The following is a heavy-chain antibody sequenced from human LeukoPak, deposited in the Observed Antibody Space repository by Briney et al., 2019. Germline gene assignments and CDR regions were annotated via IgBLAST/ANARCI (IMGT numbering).Heavy chain of an antibody. CDR2: ISYDGSNK. CDR3: AKRRAAALYYFDY. CDR1: GFTFSSYG. V-gene: IGHV3-30*18. Sequence: GRSLRLSCAASGFTFSSYGMHWVRQAPGKGQEWVAVISYDGSNKYYADSVKGRFTISRDNSKNTLYLQMNSLRAEDTAVYYCAKRRAAALYYFDYWGQGTLVTVSS. D-gene: IGHD6-13*01. J-gene: IGHJ4*02.